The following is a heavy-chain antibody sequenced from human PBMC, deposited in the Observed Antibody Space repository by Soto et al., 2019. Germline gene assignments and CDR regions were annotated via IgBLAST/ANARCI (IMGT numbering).Heavy chain of an antibody. J-gene: IGHJ4*02. CDR1: NFFSNYW. CDR3: TSRDLWANPVLDY. CDR2: INSDGTST. Sequence: EVQLVESGGGLVQPGGSLRLSCAASNFFSNYWMDWVRQAPGKGLVWLARINSDGTSTSYTDSVKGRFTISRDNAKNTLYLQMNSLRAEDTAVYYCTSRDLWANPVLDYWGQGTLVTVSS. D-gene: IGHD3-3*01. V-gene: IGHV3-74*01.